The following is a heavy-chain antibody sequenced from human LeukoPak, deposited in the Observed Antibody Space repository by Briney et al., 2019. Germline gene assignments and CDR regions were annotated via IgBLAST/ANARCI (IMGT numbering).Heavy chain of an antibody. CDR3: ARGGDYGDLRYFDY. CDR1: GGSINNYY. J-gene: IGHJ4*02. CDR2: IYYRGSN. V-gene: IGHV4-59*01. D-gene: IGHD4-17*01. Sequence: SETLSLTCTVSGGSINNYYWSWIRQPPGKGLEWIGYIYYRGSNNYNPSLKSRVTFSVDTSKNQFSLKLNSVTAADTDVYYCARGGDYGDLRYFDYWGQGTLVTVSS.